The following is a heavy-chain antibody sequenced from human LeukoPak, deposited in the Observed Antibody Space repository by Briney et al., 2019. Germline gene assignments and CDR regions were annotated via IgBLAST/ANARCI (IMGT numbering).Heavy chain of an antibody. CDR1: GGTFSSYA. CDR3: ARATGNSDHSPQEPIDLYFDL. D-gene: IGHD4-23*01. V-gene: IGHV1-69*01. J-gene: IGHJ2*01. Sequence: SVKVSCKASGGTFSSYAICWVRQAPGQGLEWMGGIIPIFGAANYAQKFQGRVTITADESTSTAYMELRSLRSEDTAVYYCARATGNSDHSPQEPIDLYFDLWGRGTLVTVSS. CDR2: IIPIFGAA.